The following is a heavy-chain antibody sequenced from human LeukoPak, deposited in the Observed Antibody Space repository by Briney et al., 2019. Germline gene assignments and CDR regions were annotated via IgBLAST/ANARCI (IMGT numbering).Heavy chain of an antibody. Sequence: PSETLSLTCAVYGGSFSGYYWSWIRQPPGKGLEWIGEINHSGSTNYNPSLKSRVTIPVDTSKNQFSLKLSSVTAADTAVYYCARGRVADPFDYWGQGTLVTVSS. CDR2: INHSGST. CDR1: GGSFSGYY. CDR3: ARGRVADPFDY. J-gene: IGHJ4*02. D-gene: IGHD2-15*01. V-gene: IGHV4-34*01.